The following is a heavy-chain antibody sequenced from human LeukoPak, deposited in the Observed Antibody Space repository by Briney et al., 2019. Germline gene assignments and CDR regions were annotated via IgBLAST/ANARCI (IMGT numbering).Heavy chain of an antibody. D-gene: IGHD3-3*01. J-gene: IGHJ6*02. CDR3: ARVGAPTPPTYYDFWSGYDYYYYGMDV. Sequence: ASVKVSCKASGYTFTSYDINWVRQATGQGLEWMGWMNPNSGNTGYAQKFQGRVTMTRNTSISTAYMELSSLRSEDTAVYYCARVGAPTPPTYYDFWSGYDYYYYGMDVWGQGTTVTVFS. CDR2: MNPNSGNT. CDR1: GYTFTSYD. V-gene: IGHV1-8*01.